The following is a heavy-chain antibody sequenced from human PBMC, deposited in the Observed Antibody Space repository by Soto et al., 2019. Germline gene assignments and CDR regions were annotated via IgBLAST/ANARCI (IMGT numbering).Heavy chain of an antibody. CDR3: ASSYSSSWYELDY. V-gene: IGHV4-30-2*05. CDR1: GDSISSGGYS. Sequence: SETLSLTCAVSGDSISSGGYSWNWIRQPPGKGLEWIGYIYDSGSTYYNPSLKGRVTISVDTSKNQFSLKLSSVTAADTAVYYCASSYSSSWYELDYWGQGTLVTVSS. J-gene: IGHJ4*02. CDR2: IYDSGST. D-gene: IGHD6-13*01.